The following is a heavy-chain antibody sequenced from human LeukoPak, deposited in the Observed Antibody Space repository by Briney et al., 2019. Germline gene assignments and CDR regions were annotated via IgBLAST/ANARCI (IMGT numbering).Heavy chain of an antibody. V-gene: IGHV3-21*01. J-gene: IGHJ3*02. CDR1: GFTFSSYS. D-gene: IGHD2-8*01. Sequence: GGSLRLSCAASGFTFSSYSMNWVRQAPGKGLEWVSSISSSSSYIYYADSVKSRFTISRDNAKNSLYLQMNSLRAEDTAVYYCAREGVPDAFDIWGQGTMVTVSS. CDR3: AREGVPDAFDI. CDR2: ISSSSSYI.